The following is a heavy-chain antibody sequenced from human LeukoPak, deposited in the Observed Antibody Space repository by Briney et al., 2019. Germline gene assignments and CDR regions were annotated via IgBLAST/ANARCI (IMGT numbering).Heavy chain of an antibody. CDR2: IHYSGST. CDR1: GASFRPYY. J-gene: IGHJ4*02. D-gene: IGHD3-16*01. V-gene: IGHV4-59*01. Sequence: SETLSLTCTVSGASFRPYYWSWVRQPPGKGLEWIGYIHYSGSTIYNPSLKSRVTISIDTSKNQFSLRLTSVTGADTAMYYCARGGGSSAHRQDLDYWGQGTLVTVFS. CDR3: ARGGGSSAHRQDLDY.